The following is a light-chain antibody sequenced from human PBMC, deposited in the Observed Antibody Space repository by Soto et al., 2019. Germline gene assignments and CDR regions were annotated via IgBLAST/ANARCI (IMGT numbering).Light chain of an antibody. CDR3: SSYTTSNTRQIV. CDR1: SSDVGGYNY. Sequence: QSALTQPASVSGSPGQSITISCTGTSSDVGGYNYVSWYQHHPGKAPKLLIYDVSNRPSGISNRFSGSKSDNTASPTIPGLQPEDEADYYCSSYTTSNTRQIVFGTGTKVTVL. J-gene: IGLJ1*01. V-gene: IGLV2-14*03. CDR2: DVS.